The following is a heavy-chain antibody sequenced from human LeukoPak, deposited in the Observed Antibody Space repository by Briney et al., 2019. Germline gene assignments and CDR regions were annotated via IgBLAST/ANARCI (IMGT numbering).Heavy chain of an antibody. Sequence: ASVKVSCKASGYTFTGYYMHWVRQAPGQGLEWMGWINPNSGGTNYAQKFQGRVTMTRDTSISKAYMELSRLRSDDTAVYYCARGRYYDTSYYFDYWGQGTLVTVSS. CDR1: GYTFTGYY. CDR3: ARGRYYDTSYYFDY. CDR2: INPNSGGT. V-gene: IGHV1-2*02. D-gene: IGHD3-22*01. J-gene: IGHJ4*02.